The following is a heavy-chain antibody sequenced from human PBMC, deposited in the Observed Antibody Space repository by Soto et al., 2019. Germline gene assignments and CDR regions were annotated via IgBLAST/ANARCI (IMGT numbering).Heavy chain of an antibody. V-gene: IGHV3-30*18. Sequence: GGSLRLSCAASGFTFSSYGMHWVRQAPGKGLEWVAVISYDGSNKYYADSVKGRFTISRDNSKNTLYLQMNSLRAKDTAVYYCAKDSRYYGSGSYYIPGDWFDPWGQGTLVTVSS. CDR2: ISYDGSNK. CDR1: GFTFSSYG. CDR3: AKDSRYYGSGSYYIPGDWFDP. D-gene: IGHD3-10*01. J-gene: IGHJ5*02.